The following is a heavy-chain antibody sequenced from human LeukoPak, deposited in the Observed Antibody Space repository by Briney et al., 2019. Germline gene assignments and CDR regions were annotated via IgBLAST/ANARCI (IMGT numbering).Heavy chain of an antibody. Sequence: GGSLRLSCAASGFTFSSHWMSWVRQAPGKGLEWISSITSSSSDIFYTDSVRGRFTISRDNANNALHLQMSSLRAEDTAVYYCARVFWETVNTGYYSDFWGQGTLVTVSS. V-gene: IGHV3-21*01. CDR1: GFTFSSHW. CDR2: ITSSSSDI. D-gene: IGHD3-22*01. CDR3: ARVFWETVNTGYYSDF. J-gene: IGHJ4*02.